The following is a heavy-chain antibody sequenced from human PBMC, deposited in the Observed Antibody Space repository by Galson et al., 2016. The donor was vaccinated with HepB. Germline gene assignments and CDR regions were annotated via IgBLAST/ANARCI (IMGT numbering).Heavy chain of an antibody. CDR2: IYFSGTT. Sequence: SETLSLTCTVSGGSISPYFWSWIRRPPGKGLEWIACIYFSGTTNYNPSLKSRVTISLDTSKGQFSLKVTSVTAADSAVYYCARSYGGYAFDIWGQGTMVTVSS. V-gene: IGHV4-59*01. J-gene: IGHJ3*02. CDR3: ARSYGGYAFDI. CDR1: GGSISPYF. D-gene: IGHD4-23*01.